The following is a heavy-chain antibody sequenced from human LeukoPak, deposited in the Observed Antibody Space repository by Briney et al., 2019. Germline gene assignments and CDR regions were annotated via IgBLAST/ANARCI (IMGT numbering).Heavy chain of an antibody. J-gene: IGHJ4*02. CDR3: ARILLRVLAAADY. V-gene: IGHV1-46*01. CDR2: INPSGGST. Sequence: ASVKVSCKASGYTFTSYYMHWVRQAPGQGLEWMGIINPSGGSTNYAQKFQGRVTITTDESRSTAYMELRSLRSDDTAVYYCARILLRVLAAADYWGQGTLVTVSS. CDR1: GYTFTSYY. D-gene: IGHD6-13*01.